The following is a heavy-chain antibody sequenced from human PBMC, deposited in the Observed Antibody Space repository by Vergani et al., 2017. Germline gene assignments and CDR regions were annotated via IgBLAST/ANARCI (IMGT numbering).Heavy chain of an antibody. D-gene: IGHD3-10*01. CDR3: ARDGHYYCSGSYYNGGDY. J-gene: IGHJ4*02. CDR2: IIPIFGTA. V-gene: IGHV1-69*08. Sequence: QVQLVQSGAEVKKPGSSVKVSCKASGGTFSSYTISWVRQAPGQGLEWMGRIIPIFGTANYAQKFQGRVTITADESTSTAYMELSSLRSEDTAVYYCARDGHYYCSGSYYNGGDYWGQGTLVTVSS. CDR1: GGTFSSYT.